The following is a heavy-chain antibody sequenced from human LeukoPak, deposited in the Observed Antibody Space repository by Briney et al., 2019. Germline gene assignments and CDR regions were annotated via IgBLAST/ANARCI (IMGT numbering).Heavy chain of an antibody. CDR1: GFTFSTYA. J-gene: IGHJ4*02. CDR3: AISRGYFDY. V-gene: IGHV3-48*04. Sequence: GRSLRLSCAASGFTFSTYAMHWVRQAPGKGLEWVSYISSSSSTIYYADSVKGRFTISRDNAKNSLYLQMNSLRAEDTAVYYCAISRGYFDYWGQGTLVTVSS. CDR2: ISSSSSTI.